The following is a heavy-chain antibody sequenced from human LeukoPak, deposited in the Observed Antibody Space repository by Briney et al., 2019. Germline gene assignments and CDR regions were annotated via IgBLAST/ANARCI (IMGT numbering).Heavy chain of an antibody. CDR3: ASYDFWSGYPDY. CDR2: IGGGGGST. D-gene: IGHD3-3*01. Sequence: GGSLRLSCAASGFTFISYAMSWVRQAPGKGLEWVSVIGGGGGSTYYADSVKGRFTISRDNSKNTLYLQMNSLRAEDTAVYYCASYDFWSGYPDYWGQGTLVTVSS. CDR1: GFTFISYA. J-gene: IGHJ4*02. V-gene: IGHV3-23*01.